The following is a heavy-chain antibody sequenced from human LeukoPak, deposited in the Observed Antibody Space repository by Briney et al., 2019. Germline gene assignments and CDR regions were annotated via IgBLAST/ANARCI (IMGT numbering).Heavy chain of an antibody. CDR3: AKNQERLGGSFDY. Sequence: GGSLRLSCAASGFTFSDYYMSWIRQAPGKGLEWVSYISSSGSTIYYADSVKGRFTISRDNSKNTLYLQMNSLRAEDTAVYYCAKNQERLGGSFDYWGQGTLVTVSS. V-gene: IGHV3-11*01. J-gene: IGHJ4*02. D-gene: IGHD1-1*01. CDR1: GFTFSDYY. CDR2: ISSSGSTI.